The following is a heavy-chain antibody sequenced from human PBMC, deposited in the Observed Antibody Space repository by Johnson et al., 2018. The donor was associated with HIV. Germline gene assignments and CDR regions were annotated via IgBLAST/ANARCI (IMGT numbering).Heavy chain of an antibody. Sequence: VQLVESGGGLLQPGGSLRLSCAASGFTFSSFAMSWVRQAPGKGLEWVSGISSIGGTTYYADSVKGRFTISRDNSKNTLYLQMNSLRAEDTAVYYCAKSSRVSNTFDAFDIWGQGTMVTVSS. J-gene: IGHJ3*02. V-gene: IGHV3-23*04. CDR2: ISSIGGTT. CDR1: GFTFSSFA. CDR3: AKSSRVSNTFDAFDI. D-gene: IGHD6-13*01.